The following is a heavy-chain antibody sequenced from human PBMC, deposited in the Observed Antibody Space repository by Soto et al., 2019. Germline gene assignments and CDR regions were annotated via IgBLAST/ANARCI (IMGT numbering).Heavy chain of an antibody. V-gene: IGHV3-21*06. J-gene: IGHJ4*02. CDR3: ARESEDLTSNFDY. CDR1: GFTFTRYS. Sequence: VGSLRLSCAGSGFTFTRYSMNWVRQAPGKGLEWVSSISSTTNYIYYGDSMKGRFTISRDNAKNSLYLEMNSLRAEDTAVYYCARESEDLTSNFDYWGRGTLVTVSS. CDR2: ISSTTNYI.